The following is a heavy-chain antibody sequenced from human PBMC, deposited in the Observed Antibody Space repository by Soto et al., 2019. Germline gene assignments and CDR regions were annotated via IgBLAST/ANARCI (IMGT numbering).Heavy chain of an antibody. V-gene: IGHV4-4*02. CDR1: SGSIDNVYW. CDR3: ARDQSWHDLVWWFDP. D-gene: IGHD1-1*01. J-gene: IGHJ5*02. CDR2: TSHDGVT. Sequence: SETLSLTCAVSSGSIDNVYWWGWVRQSPGKGLEWIGETSHDGVTNYNPSLEGRVTISIDKSKNQFSLDLNSVTAADTAVYYCARDQSWHDLVWWFDPWGQGTLVTVSS.